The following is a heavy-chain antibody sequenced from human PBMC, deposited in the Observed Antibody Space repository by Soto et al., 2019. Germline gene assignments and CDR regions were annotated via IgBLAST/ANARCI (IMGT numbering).Heavy chain of an antibody. Sequence: GGSLRLSCAASGFIFSNYGMHWVRQAPGKGLEWVALISHDGSNRDYADSVKGRFTISRDNSNNTLYLQLNSLRVEDTSIYYCASLKGNRPRLLSYYYYHMDVWGQGTTVTVSS. J-gene: IGHJ6*02. V-gene: IGHV3-30*03. CDR2: ISHDGSNR. CDR3: ASLKGNRPRLLSYYYYHMDV. D-gene: IGHD1-1*01. CDR1: GFIFSNYG.